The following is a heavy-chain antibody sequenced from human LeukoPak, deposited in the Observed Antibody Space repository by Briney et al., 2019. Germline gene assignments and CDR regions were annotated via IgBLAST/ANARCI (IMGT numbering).Heavy chain of an antibody. CDR3: STWRNAKLDY. CDR1: AFIFSDYY. D-gene: IGHD4-11*01. V-gene: IGHV3-11*01. Sequence: GGSLRLSCAASAFIFSDYYMSWIRQAPGKGLEWVSYISNSGSTIYYADSVKGRFTISRDNAKNSLFLQMNSLRAEDTAVYYCSTWRNAKLDYWGQGTLVTVSS. J-gene: IGHJ4*02. CDR2: ISNSGSTI.